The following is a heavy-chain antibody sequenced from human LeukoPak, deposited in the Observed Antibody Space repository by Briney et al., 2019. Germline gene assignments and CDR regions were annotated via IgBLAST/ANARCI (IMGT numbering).Heavy chain of an antibody. J-gene: IGHJ6*03. D-gene: IGHD6-19*01. CDR2: IYHSGST. CDR3: ARCGKDSSGYYHHYMDV. CDR1: DYSIRSYYY. V-gene: IGHV4-38-2*01. Sequence: SETLSLTCAVSDYSIRSYYYWGWIRQPPGKGLEWIGTIYHSGSTYYNPSLKSRVTISVDTSKNQFSLKLSSVTAADTAVYYCARCGKDSSGYYHHYMDVWGKGTTVTVSS.